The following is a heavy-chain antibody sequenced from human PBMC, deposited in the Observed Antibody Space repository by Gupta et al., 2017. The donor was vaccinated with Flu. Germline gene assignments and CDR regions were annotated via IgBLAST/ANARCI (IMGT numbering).Heavy chain of an antibody. D-gene: IGHD3-10*01. CDR3: ARDDYQGSGTYPDFGYYYGVDV. J-gene: IGHJ6*02. Sequence: QVQLVQSGDEVKKPGASVRVSCKASGYTFTNGGINWVRQAPGHGLEWMGWISIFNVNTEYAQKFQGRLTMTSDTSTGTAYMELRSLTSDDTAVYYCARDDYQGSGTYPDFGYYYGVDVWGQGTTVIVS. CDR1: GYTFTNGG. V-gene: IGHV1-18*01. CDR2: ISIFNVNT.